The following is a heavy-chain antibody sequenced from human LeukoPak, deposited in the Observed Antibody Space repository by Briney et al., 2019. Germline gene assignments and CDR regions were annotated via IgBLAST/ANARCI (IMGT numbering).Heavy chain of an antibody. CDR2: KSYDGSNK. CDR1: GFTFSSYA. J-gene: IGHJ6*02. D-gene: IGHD3-3*01. Sequence: GGSLRLSCAASGFTFSSYAMHWVRQAPGKGLEWVAVKSYDGSNKYYADSVKGRFTISRDNSKNTLYLQMNSLRAEDTAVYYCARDPGDYDFSYGMDVWGQGTTVTVSS. CDR3: ARDPGDYDFSYGMDV. V-gene: IGHV3-30*04.